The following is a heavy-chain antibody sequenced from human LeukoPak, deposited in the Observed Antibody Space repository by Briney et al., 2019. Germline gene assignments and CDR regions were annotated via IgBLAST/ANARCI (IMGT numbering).Heavy chain of an antibody. J-gene: IGHJ4*02. V-gene: IGHV1-18*04. CDR2: ISAYNGNT. CDR1: GYTFTSYG. D-gene: IGHD3-10*01. CDR3: ARDRYYGSGSDYYFDY. Sequence: ASVKVSCKASGYTFTSYGISWVRRAPGQGLEWMGWISAYNGNTNYAQKLQGRVTMTTDTSTSTAYMELRSLRSDDTAVYYCARDRYYGSGSDYYFDYWGQGTLVTVSS.